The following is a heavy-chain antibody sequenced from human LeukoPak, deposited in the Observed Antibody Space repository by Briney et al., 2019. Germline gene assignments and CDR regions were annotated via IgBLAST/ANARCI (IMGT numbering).Heavy chain of an antibody. V-gene: IGHV3-33*01. Sequence: QPGGSLRLSCAASGFTFSSYGMHWVRQAPGKGLEWVAGIWYDGSNKYYADSVKGRFTISRDNSKNTLYLQMNSLRAEDTAVYYCARSPGVGTMVRGVPPSYYYYGMDVWGQGTTVTVSS. CDR1: GFTFSSYG. CDR3: ARSPGVGTMVRGVPPSYYYYGMDV. J-gene: IGHJ6*02. D-gene: IGHD3-10*01. CDR2: IWYDGSNK.